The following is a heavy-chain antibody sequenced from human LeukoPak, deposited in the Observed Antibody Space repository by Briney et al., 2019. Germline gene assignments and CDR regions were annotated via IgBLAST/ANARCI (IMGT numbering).Heavy chain of an antibody. Sequence: GGSLRLSCAASGFTVSSNYMSWVRQAPGKGLEWVSVIYSGGSTYYADSVKGRFTISRDNSKNTLYMQMNSLRVEDTAVYYCAKEAKYYGSGSYFDHWGQGTLVSVSS. J-gene: IGHJ4*02. CDR2: IYSGGST. D-gene: IGHD3-10*01. CDR3: AKEAKYYGSGSYFDH. V-gene: IGHV3-53*05. CDR1: GFTVSSNY.